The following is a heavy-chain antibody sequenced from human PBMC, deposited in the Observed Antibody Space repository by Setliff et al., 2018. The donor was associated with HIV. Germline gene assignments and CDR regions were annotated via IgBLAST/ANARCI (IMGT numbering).Heavy chain of an antibody. V-gene: IGHV4-34*12. CDR1: GGSFSGYY. CDR3: ASMERGSGFSNRNYFDY. CDR2: IIHSGST. Sequence: PSETLSLTCAVYGGSFSGYYWSWIRQPPGKGLEWIGEIIHSGSTNYNPSLKSRVTISVDTSKNQFSLKLSSVTAADTAVYYCASMERGSGFSNRNYFDYWGQGTLVTVSS. D-gene: IGHD6-19*01. J-gene: IGHJ4*02.